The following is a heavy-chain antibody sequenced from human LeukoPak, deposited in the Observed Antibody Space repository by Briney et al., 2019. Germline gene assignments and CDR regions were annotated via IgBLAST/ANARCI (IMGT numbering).Heavy chain of an antibody. V-gene: IGHV5-51*01. Sequence: GESLKISCKSSGYSFTSYWIGWVRQMPGKGLEWMGIIYPGDSDTRYSPSFQGQVTISADKSISTAYLQWSSRKASDTAMYYCARRRYYGSGSYAPFDYWGQGTLVTVSS. J-gene: IGHJ4*02. CDR1: GYSFTSYW. CDR2: IYPGDSDT. CDR3: ARRRYYGSGSYAPFDY. D-gene: IGHD3-10*01.